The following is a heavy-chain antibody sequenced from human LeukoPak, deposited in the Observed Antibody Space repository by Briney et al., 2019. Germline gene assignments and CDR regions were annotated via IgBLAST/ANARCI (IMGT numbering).Heavy chain of an antibody. J-gene: IGHJ3*02. V-gene: IGHV3-48*02. CDR1: GFTFSSYR. D-gene: IGHD2-2*01. Sequence: GGSLRLSCAASGFTFSSYRMNWVRQAPGKGLEWVSYIISSATTTYYADSVKGRFTISRDNVKNSLYLQMNSLRDEDTAVYYCARYCSSTSCYLAHAFDIWGQGTMVTVSS. CDR2: IISSATTT. CDR3: ARYCSSTSCYLAHAFDI.